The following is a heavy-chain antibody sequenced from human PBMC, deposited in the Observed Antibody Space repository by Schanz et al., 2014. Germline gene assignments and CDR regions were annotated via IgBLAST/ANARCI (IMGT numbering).Heavy chain of an antibody. CDR1: GFSFSTHW. CDR3: AKDLISGWSGFDY. V-gene: IGHV3-23*04. J-gene: IGHJ4*02. Sequence: VQLVESGGGLVQPGGSVRLSCGASGFSFSTHWMAWVRQAPGKGLEWVSGIGGSGDSTHYADSVKGRFTISRDSSKNTLYLLMNSLRAEDTAVYYCAKDLISGWSGFDYWGQGTLVTVSS. D-gene: IGHD6-19*01. CDR2: IGGSGDST.